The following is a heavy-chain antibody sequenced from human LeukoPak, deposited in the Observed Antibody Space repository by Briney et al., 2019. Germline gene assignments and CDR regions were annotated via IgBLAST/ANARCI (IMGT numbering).Heavy chain of an antibody. Sequence: PSETLSLTCTVSGGSISGYYWSWIRQPPGKGLEWIGFIYYSGSTKYNPSLKSRVTISVDTSTNQFSLKLTSVTAADTAVYYCARYGSGSYSDDHFQHWGQGTLVTVSS. V-gene: IGHV4-59*08. D-gene: IGHD3-10*01. J-gene: IGHJ1*01. CDR1: GGSISGYY. CDR2: IYYSGST. CDR3: ARYGSGSYSDDHFQH.